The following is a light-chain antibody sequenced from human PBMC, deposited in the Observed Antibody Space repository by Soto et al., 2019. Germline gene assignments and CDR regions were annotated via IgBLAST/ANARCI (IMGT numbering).Light chain of an antibody. J-gene: IGLJ2*01. CDR1: SSDVGGYNY. Sequence: QSVLTQPASVSGSPGQSITISCTGTSSDVGGYNYVSWYQQHPGKAPKLMIYEVSNRPSGVSNRFSGSKSGNTASLTISGLQDEDEAEYYCSSYTSSSTHGVFGGGTKLTVL. CDR3: SSYTSSSTHGV. V-gene: IGLV2-14*01. CDR2: EVS.